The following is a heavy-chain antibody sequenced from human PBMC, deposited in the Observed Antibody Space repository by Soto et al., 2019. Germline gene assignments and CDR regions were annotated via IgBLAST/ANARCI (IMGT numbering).Heavy chain of an antibody. CDR2: INHSGST. Sequence: QVQLQQWGAGLLKPSETPSLTCAIYGGSFSGYYWSWIRQPPGKGLEWIGEINHSGSTKYNPSLKSRVTISVDTSKNQFSLKLSSVTAADTAVYYCARLDIVVVTATSFRGDYWGQGSLVTVSS. CDR1: GGSFSGYY. CDR3: ARLDIVVVTATSFRGDY. J-gene: IGHJ4*02. D-gene: IGHD2-21*02. V-gene: IGHV4-34*01.